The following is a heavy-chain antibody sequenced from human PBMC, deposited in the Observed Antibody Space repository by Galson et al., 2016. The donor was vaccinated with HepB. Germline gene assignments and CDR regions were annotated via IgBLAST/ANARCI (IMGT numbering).Heavy chain of an antibody. CDR3: ARDRGYGSDTFDF. V-gene: IGHV1-18*01. CDR1: GYTFSTYG. Sequence: QSGAEVKKPGESLKISCKASGYTFSTYGVSWVRQAPGQGLEWMGWVSTYDGDRNYAQKLQGRVTMTTDTSTNTAYMELRSLTSDDTAVYYCARDRGYGSDTFDFWGQGTMVTVSS. J-gene: IGHJ3*01. D-gene: IGHD5-18*01. CDR2: VSTYDGDR.